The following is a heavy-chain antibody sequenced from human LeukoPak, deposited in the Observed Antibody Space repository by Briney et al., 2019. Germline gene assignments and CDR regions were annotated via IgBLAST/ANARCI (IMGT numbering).Heavy chain of an antibody. V-gene: IGHV3-30*18. Sequence: GGSPRLSCAVSGFIFSSYGMHWVRQAPGKGLEWVAAISYDESNKYYAESVKGRFTISRDNYKNTLYLQMNSLRAEDTAVYYCAKDRGSGSYPSPLFDYWGRGILVTVSS. J-gene: IGHJ4*02. CDR1: GFIFSSYG. CDR2: ISYDESNK. CDR3: AKDRGSGSYPSPLFDY. D-gene: IGHD3-10*01.